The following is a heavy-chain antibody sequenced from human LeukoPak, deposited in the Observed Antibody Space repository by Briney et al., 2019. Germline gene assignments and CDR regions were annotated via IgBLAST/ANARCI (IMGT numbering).Heavy chain of an antibody. CDR3: ATYCSGGSCYSGFDY. J-gene: IGHJ4*02. CDR2: MNPNSGNT. CDR1: GYTFTSYD. Sequence: ASVKVSCKASGYTFTSYDINWVRQATGQGLEWMGWMNPNSGNTGYAQKFQGRVTITRNTSISTAYMELSSLRSEDTAVYYCATYCSGGSCYSGFDYWGQGTLVTVSS. V-gene: IGHV1-8*03. D-gene: IGHD2-15*01.